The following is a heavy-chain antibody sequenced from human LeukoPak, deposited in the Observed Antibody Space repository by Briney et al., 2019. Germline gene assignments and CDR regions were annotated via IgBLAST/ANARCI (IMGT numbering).Heavy chain of an antibody. CDR2: INPNSGGT. V-gene: IGHV1-2*02. D-gene: IGHD3-22*01. CDR3: ARAPDSSGPTDY. CDR1: GYTFTGYY. J-gene: IGHJ4*02. Sequence: GASVTVSCTASGYTFTGYYMHWVRQAPGQGLEWMGWINPNSGGTNYAQKFQGRVTMTRDTSISTAYMELSRLRSDDTAVYYCARAPDSSGPTDYWGQGTLVTVSS.